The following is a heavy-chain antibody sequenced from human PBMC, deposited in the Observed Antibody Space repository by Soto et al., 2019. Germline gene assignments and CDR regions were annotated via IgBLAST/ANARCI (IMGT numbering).Heavy chain of an antibody. J-gene: IGHJ6*02. CDR1: GGTFSSYA. D-gene: IGHD3-10*01. V-gene: IGHV1-69*13. CDR3: ARGYGSGSLYYGMDV. Sequence: VASVKVSCKASGGTFSSYAISWVRQAPGQGLEWMGGIIPIFGTANYAQKFQGRVTITADESTSTAYMELSSLRSEDTAVYYCARGYGSGSLYYGMDVWGQGTTVTVSS. CDR2: IIPIFGTA.